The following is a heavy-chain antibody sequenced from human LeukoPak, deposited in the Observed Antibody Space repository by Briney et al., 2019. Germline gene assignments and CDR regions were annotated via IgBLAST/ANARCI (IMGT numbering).Heavy chain of an antibody. CDR1: GFTFRDYA. V-gene: IGHV3-66*01. J-gene: IGHJ3*02. CDR3: ARDLNGFDI. CDR2: IHSGGST. Sequence: GGSLRLSCAASGFTFRDYAMHWVRQAPGKGLEWVSVIHSGGSTYYADSVKGRFTISRDNSKNTVYLQMNTLRVEDTAVYYCARDLNGFDIWGQGTMVTVSS.